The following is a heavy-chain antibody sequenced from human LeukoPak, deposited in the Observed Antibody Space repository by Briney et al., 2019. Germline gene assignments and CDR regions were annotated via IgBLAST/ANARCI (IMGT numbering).Heavy chain of an antibody. CDR2: IRGSGDNT. Sequence: PGGSLRLSCAASGFTFTSCTMSWVCQAPGKGLEWVSDIRGSGDNTYYADSVKGRFTISRDNSKNTLYLQMSSLRAEDTAVYFCAKGGSYRVQPYFDYWGQGALVTVSS. V-gene: IGHV3-23*01. CDR3: AKGGSYRVQPYFDY. D-gene: IGHD1-1*01. J-gene: IGHJ4*02. CDR1: GFTFTSCT.